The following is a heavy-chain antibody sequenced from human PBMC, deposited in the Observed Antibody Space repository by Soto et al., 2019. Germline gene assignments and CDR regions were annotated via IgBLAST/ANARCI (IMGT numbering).Heavy chain of an antibody. V-gene: IGHV3-74*01. J-gene: IGHJ4*02. Sequence: GGSLRLSCAASGFTFSSYDMHWVRQATGKGLEWVSRINTDGSTTNYADSVKGRFTISRDNAKNTLYLQMNGLRVEDTAVFYCARGNLPIVVVPAAIDYWGQGTQVTVSS. CDR2: INTDGSTT. CDR3: ARGNLPIVVVPAAIDY. CDR1: GFTFSSYD. D-gene: IGHD2-2*01.